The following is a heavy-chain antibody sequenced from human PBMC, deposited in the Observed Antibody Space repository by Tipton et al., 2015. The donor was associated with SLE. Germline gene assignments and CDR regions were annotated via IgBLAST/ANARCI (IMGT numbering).Heavy chain of an antibody. CDR2: IYSGGST. CDR3: ARGHCTGGVCSDAFDI. Sequence: SLRLSCAASGFTVSSNYMSWVRQAPGKELEWVSVIYSGGSTYYADSVKGRFTISRDNSKNTLYLQMNSLIAEDTAVYYCARGHCTGGVCSDAFDIWGQGTMVTVSS. J-gene: IGHJ3*02. V-gene: IGHV3-53*05. D-gene: IGHD2-8*02. CDR1: GFTVSSNY.